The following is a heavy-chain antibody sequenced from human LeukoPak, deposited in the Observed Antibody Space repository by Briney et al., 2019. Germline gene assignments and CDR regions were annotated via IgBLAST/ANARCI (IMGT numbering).Heavy chain of an antibody. J-gene: IGHJ4*02. D-gene: IGHD3-10*01. V-gene: IGHV3-30*03. CDR2: ISYDGSNK. CDR1: GFTFSSYS. CDR3: ARDLSLYLDY. Sequence: GGSLRLSCAASGFTFSSYSMNWVRQAPGKGLEWVAVISYDGSNKYYADSVKGRFTISRDNSKNTLYLQMNSLRAEDTAVYYCARDLSLYLDYWGQGTLVTVTS.